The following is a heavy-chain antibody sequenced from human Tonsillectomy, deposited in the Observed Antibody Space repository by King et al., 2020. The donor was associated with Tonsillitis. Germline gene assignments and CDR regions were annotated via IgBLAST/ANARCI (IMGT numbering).Heavy chain of an antibody. Sequence: LQLQESGPGVVKPSETLSLTCTVSGGSISSSDHYWAWIRQPPGKGLEWIGYLYYSRTFFYNPSLKSRITISGGTSENRFSLKLSSVTAADTAVYFCARYVSGTFDYWGQGALVTVSS. J-gene: IGHJ4*02. CDR3: ARYVSGTFDY. V-gene: IGHV4-39*01. D-gene: IGHD1-26*01. CDR2: LYYSRTF. CDR1: GGSISSSDHY.